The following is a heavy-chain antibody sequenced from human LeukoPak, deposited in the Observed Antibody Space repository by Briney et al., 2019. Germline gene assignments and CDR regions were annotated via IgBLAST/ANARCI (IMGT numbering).Heavy chain of an antibody. CDR3: AKVMTGYYYYFDY. J-gene: IGHJ4*02. V-gene: IGHV3-23*01. CDR2: VGKSGENT. Sequence: SGGSLRLSCAASGLTFSSYAMHWVRQAPGKGLEWVSAVGKSGENTYYADSVKGRFTVSRDSSKNTLYLQMNSLRAEDTALYYCAKVMTGYYYYFDYWGQGALVTVSS. D-gene: IGHD3-9*01. CDR1: GLTFSSYA.